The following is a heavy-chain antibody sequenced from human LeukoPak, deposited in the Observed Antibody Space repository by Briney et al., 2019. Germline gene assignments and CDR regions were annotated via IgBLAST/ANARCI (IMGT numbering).Heavy chain of an antibody. J-gene: IGHJ4*02. CDR1: GFTFSSYG. CDR2: IWYDGSNK. Sequence: PGGSLRLSCAASGFTFSSYGMHWARQAPGKGLEWVAIIWYDGSNKYYADSVKGRFTISRDNSKNTLYLQVNSLRAEDTAVYYCARDGSFWRGYPYYYDYWGQGTLVTVSS. V-gene: IGHV3-33*01. D-gene: IGHD3-3*01. CDR3: ARDGSFWRGYPYYYDY.